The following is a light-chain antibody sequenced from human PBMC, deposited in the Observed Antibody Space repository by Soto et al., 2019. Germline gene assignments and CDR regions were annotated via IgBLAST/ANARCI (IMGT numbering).Light chain of an antibody. CDR3: QQYDNWPLS. V-gene: IGKV3-15*01. CDR2: GAS. J-gene: IGKJ3*01. Sequence: EIVMTQSPATLSVSPGERATLSCRASQSVSSNLAWYQQKPGQAPRLLIYGASTRATGIPARFSGSGSGTECTLTISSLQSEDFAVYYCQQYDNWPLSFGPGTKGDIK. CDR1: QSVSSN.